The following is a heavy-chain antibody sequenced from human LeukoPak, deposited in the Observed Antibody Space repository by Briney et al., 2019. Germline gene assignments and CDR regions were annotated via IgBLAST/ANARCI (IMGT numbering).Heavy chain of an antibody. CDR1: GGSISSYY. CDR3: ASSGSSGWWNYYYMDV. J-gene: IGHJ6*03. V-gene: IGHV4-4*07. D-gene: IGHD6-19*01. Sequence: SETLSLTCTVSGGSISSYYWSCIRQPAGKGLEWIGRIYTSGSTNYNPSLKSRVTMSVDTSKNQFSLKLSSVTAADTAVYYCASSGSSGWWNYYYMDVWGKGTTVTVSS. CDR2: IYTSGST.